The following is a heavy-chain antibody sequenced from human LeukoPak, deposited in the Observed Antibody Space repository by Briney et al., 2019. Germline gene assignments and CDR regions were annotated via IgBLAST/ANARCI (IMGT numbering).Heavy chain of an antibody. D-gene: IGHD5-18*01. V-gene: IGHV1-69*06. CDR1: GYTFTGYY. CDR3: ARDKAGYSYATYYMDV. J-gene: IGHJ6*03. CDR2: IIPIFGTA. Sequence: GASVKVSCKASGYTFTGYYMHWVRQAPGQGLEWMGGIIPIFGTANYAQKFQGRVTITADKSTSTAYMELSSLRSEDTAVYYCARDKAGYSYATYYMDVWGKGTTVTVSS.